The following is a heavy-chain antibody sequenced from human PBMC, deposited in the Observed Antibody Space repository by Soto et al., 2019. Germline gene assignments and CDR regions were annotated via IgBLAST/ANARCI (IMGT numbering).Heavy chain of an antibody. CDR3: ARSELRTAAPFDY. CDR2: ISGSGGST. Sequence: LRLSCAASGFTFSSYAMSWVRQAPGKGLEWVSAISGSGGSTYYADSVKGRFTISRDNSKNTLYLQMNSLRAEDTAVYYCARSELRTAAPFDYWGQGTLVTVSS. D-gene: IGHD6-13*01. V-gene: IGHV3-23*01. CDR1: GFTFSSYA. J-gene: IGHJ4*02.